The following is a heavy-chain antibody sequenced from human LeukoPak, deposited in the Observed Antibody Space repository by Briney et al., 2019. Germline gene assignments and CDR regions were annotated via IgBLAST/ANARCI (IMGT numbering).Heavy chain of an antibody. J-gene: IGHJ6*02. CDR3: ARDRSEGDYPFYGMDV. CDR1: GYTFTGYY. Sequence: ASVKVSCKASGYTFTGYYMHWVRQAPGQGLEWMGWINPNSGGTNYAQKFQGRVTMTRDTSISTAYMELSRLRSDDTAVYYCARDRSEGDYPFYGMDVWGQGTTVTVSS. CDR2: INPNSGGT. V-gene: IGHV1-2*02.